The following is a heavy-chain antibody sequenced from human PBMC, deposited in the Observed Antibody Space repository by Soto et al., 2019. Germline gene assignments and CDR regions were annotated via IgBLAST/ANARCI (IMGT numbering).Heavy chain of an antibody. CDR3: ARDPYPYDSSGYYYAY. CDR2: IWYDGSNK. V-gene: IGHV3-33*01. D-gene: IGHD3-22*01. J-gene: IGHJ4*02. CDR1: GFTFSSYG. Sequence: PGGSLRLSCAASGFTFSSYGMHWVRQAPGKGLEWVAVIWYDGSNKYYADSVKGRFTISRDNSKNTLYLQMNSLRAEDTAVYYCARDPYPYDSSGYYYAYWGQGTLVTVSS.